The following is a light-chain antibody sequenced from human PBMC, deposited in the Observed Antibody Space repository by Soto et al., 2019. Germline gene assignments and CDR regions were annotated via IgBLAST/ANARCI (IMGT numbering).Light chain of an antibody. Sequence: NFMLTQPHSVSESPGKTVTISCAGSSGSIASNYVQWYQQRPGSAPTTVIYEDDQRPSGVPDRFSGSIDSSSNSASLTISGRKAEDEAYQLFPSYDSSQKIFRGGTKLTVL. J-gene: IGLJ2*01. V-gene: IGLV6-57*02. CDR3: PSYDSSQKI. CDR1: SGSIASNY. CDR2: EDD.